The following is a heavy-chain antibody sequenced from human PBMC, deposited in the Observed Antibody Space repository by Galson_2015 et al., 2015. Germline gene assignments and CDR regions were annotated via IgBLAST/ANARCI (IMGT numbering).Heavy chain of an antibody. CDR1: GFTFSSYG. J-gene: IGHJ5*02. V-gene: IGHV3-30*03. CDR2: ISYDGSNK. D-gene: IGHD2-2*01. Sequence: SLRLSCAASGFTFSSYGMHRVRQAPGKGLEWVAVISYDGSNKYYADSVKGRFTISRDNSKNTLYLQMNSLRAEDTAVYYCARGARGYCSSTSCLNWFDPWGQGTLVTVSS. CDR3: ARGARGYCSSTSCLNWFDP.